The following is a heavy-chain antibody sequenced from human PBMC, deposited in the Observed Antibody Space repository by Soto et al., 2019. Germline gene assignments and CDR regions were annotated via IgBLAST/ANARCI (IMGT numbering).Heavy chain of an antibody. CDR3: ARGEHIRQWLRFKGSAGSANNWFDP. V-gene: IGHV4-31*03. CDR1: GGSISSGGYY. CDR2: IYYSGST. Sequence: QVQLQESGPGLVKPSQTLSLTCTVSGGSISSGGYYWSWIRQHPGKGLEWIGYIYYSGSTYYNPSLKSRVTISVDTSKNQFSLKLSSVTAADTAVYYCARGEHIRQWLRFKGSAGSANNWFDPWGQGTLVTVSS. J-gene: IGHJ5*02. D-gene: IGHD5-12*01.